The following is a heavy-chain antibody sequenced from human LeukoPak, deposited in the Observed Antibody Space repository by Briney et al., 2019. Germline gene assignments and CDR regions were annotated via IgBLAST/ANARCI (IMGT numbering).Heavy chain of an antibody. J-gene: IGHJ5*02. CDR3: ARGVRGVIIGFDP. CDR2: IIPIFGTA. V-gene: IGHV1-69*13. CDR1: GGTFSSYA. D-gene: IGHD3-10*01. Sequence: ASVKVSCTVSGGTFSSYAISWVRQAPGQGLEWMGGIIPIFGTANYAQKFQGRVTITADESTSTAYMELSSLRSEDTAVYYCARGVRGVIIGFDPWGQGTQVTVSS.